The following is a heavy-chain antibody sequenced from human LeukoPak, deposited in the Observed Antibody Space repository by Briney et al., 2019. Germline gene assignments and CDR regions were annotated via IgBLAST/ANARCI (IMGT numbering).Heavy chain of an antibody. D-gene: IGHD5-24*01. CDR2: INHSGST. Sequence: PSETLSLTCAVYGGSFSGYYWSWIRQPPGKGLEWIGEINHSGSTNYNPSLKSRVTISVDTSTNQFSLRLSSVTAADTAIYYCARETSWRYFDYWGQGILVTVSS. CDR3: ARETSWRYFDY. V-gene: IGHV4-34*01. J-gene: IGHJ4*02. CDR1: GGSFSGYY.